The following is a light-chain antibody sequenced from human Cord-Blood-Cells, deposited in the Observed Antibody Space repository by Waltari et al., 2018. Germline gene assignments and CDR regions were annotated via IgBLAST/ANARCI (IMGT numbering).Light chain of an antibody. CDR2: GAS. CDR1: QSVSSSY. V-gene: IGKV3-20*01. CDR3: QQYGSSPYT. J-gene: IGKJ2*01. Sequence: EIVLTQSPGTLSFSPGERATLSCRASQSVSSSYLAWYQQKPGQAPRLLNYGASSRATGIPDRFSGSGSGTDFTLTISRLEPEDFAVYYCQQYGSSPYTFGQGTKLEIK.